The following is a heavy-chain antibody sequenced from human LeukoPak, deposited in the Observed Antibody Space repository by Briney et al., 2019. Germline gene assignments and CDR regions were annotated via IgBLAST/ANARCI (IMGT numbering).Heavy chain of an antibody. CDR1: GFTFSSYA. V-gene: IGHV3-30*01. D-gene: IGHD1-26*01. CDR2: ISYDGCNK. Sequence: GGSLRLSCAASGFTFSSYAMHWVRQAPGRGLEWVAVISYDGCNKYYADSVKGRFTISRDNSKNTLYLQMNSLRAEDTAVYYCARGDSGSYPGSFDYWGQGTLVTVSS. J-gene: IGHJ4*02. CDR3: ARGDSGSYPGSFDY.